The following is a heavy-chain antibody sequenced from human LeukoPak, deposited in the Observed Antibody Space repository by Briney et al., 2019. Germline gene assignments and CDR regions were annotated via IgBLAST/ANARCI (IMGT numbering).Heavy chain of an antibody. J-gene: IGHJ3*02. CDR1: GGSISSGDYY. Sequence: PSETLSLTCTVSGGSISSGDYYWSWIRQPPGKGLEWIGYIYYSGSTYYNPSLKSRVTISVDTSKNQFSLKPSSVTAADTAVYYCARDHCSGGSCYGSDAFDIWGQGTMITVSS. D-gene: IGHD2-15*01. V-gene: IGHV4-30-4*01. CDR3: ARDHCSGGSCYGSDAFDI. CDR2: IYYSGST.